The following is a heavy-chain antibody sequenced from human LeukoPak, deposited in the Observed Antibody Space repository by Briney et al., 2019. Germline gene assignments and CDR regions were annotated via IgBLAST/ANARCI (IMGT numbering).Heavy chain of an antibody. CDR2: ISGSGGST. CDR1: GFTFSSYA. D-gene: IGHD3-3*01. J-gene: IGHJ4*02. Sequence: GGSLRLSCAASGFTFSSYAMSWVRQAPGKGLEWVSAISGSGGSTYYADSVKGRFTISRDNSKNTLYLQMNSLRAEDTAVYYCAKGMYYDFWSAHDYWGQGTLVTVSS. CDR3: AKGMYYDFWSAHDY. V-gene: IGHV3-23*01.